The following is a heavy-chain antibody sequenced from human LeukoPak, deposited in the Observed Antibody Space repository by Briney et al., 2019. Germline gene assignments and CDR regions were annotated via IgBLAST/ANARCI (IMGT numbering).Heavy chain of an antibody. Sequence: GGSLRLSCAASGFTFRSYAMSWVRQAPRKGLEWVSVISGSGGSTYYADSVKGRFTISRDNSKNTLYLQMNSLRAEDTAVYYCAKDKLMTTYYYYYMDVWGKGTTVTVSS. J-gene: IGHJ6*03. CDR2: ISGSGGST. CDR1: GFTFRSYA. CDR3: AKDKLMTTYYYYYMDV. D-gene: IGHD2-8*01. V-gene: IGHV3-23*01.